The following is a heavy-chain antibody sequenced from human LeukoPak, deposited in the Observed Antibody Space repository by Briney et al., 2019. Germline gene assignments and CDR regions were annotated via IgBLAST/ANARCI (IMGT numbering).Heavy chain of an antibody. CDR3: ATCGTPIAARPYYYYYMDV. CDR1: GYTLTELS. V-gene: IGHV1-24*01. D-gene: IGHD6-6*01. J-gene: IGHJ6*03. CDR2: FDPEDGET. Sequence: ASVTVSFKVSGYTLTELSMHWVRQAPGKGREWMGGFDPEDGETIYAQKFQGRVTMTEDTSTDTAYMELSSLRSEDTAVYYCATCGTPIAARPYYYYYMDVWGKGTTVTVSS.